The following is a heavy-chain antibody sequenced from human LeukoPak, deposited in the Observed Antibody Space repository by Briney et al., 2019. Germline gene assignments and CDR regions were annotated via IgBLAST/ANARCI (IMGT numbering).Heavy chain of an antibody. CDR3: VKARMPHCGTDCLES. J-gene: IGHJ4*02. V-gene: IGHV3-23*01. CDR1: GFTFSYYG. Sequence: PGESLRLSCAASGFTFSYYGMSWVRQAPGKGLEWVSVIRGSGGGTYYADSVKGRFTISRDNSKNTVYLQMNSLRAEDTAVYYCVKARMPHCGTDCLESWGQGTLVTVSS. CDR2: IRGSGGGT. D-gene: IGHD2-21*02.